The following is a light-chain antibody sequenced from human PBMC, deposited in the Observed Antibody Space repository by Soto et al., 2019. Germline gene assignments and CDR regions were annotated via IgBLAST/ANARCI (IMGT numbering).Light chain of an antibody. CDR2: GAS. J-gene: IGKJ1*01. V-gene: IGKV4-1*01. Sequence: IVMTQSPDSLAVSLGERATINCKSSRDISFSSTKKIYLAWYQQKPGQPPKLLISGASTRESGVHERFSGSGYATDFTLTISERQAEDVAVYYCEEYDVSHQTFGEGTRVEIK. CDR1: RDISFSSTKKIY. CDR3: EEYDVSHQT.